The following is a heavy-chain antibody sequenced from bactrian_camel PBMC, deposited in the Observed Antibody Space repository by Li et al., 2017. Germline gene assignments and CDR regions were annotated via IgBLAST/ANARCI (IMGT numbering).Heavy chain of an antibody. CDR3: ARGPKVRSGGYCYLDPTPYNY. CDR1: GIGVYGSSC. Sequence: LVESGGGSVQAGGSLRISCVASGIGVYGSSCMGWFRQAPGKKREAVAVLYTSGDTTFYAESVKGRFTISRDDAKQTVYLQMNALELEDTAMYYCARGPKVRSGGYCYLDPTPYNYLGQGTQVTVS. V-gene: IGHV3S54*01. J-gene: IGHJ4*01. CDR2: LYTSGDTT. D-gene: IGHD2*01.